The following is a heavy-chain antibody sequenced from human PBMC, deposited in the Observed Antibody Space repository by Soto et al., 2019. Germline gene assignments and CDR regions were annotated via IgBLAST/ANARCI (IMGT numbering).Heavy chain of an antibody. Sequence: ESGGGVVQPGRSLRLSCAASGFTFSSYGMHWVRQAPGKGLEWVAVISYDGSNKYYADSVKGRFTISRDNSKNTLYLQMNSLRAEDTAVYYCAKDQIPFLPRGSGGSQTNYGMDVWGQGTTVTVSS. J-gene: IGHJ6*02. CDR3: AKDQIPFLPRGSGGSQTNYGMDV. D-gene: IGHD2-15*01. V-gene: IGHV3-30*18. CDR2: ISYDGSNK. CDR1: GFTFSSYG.